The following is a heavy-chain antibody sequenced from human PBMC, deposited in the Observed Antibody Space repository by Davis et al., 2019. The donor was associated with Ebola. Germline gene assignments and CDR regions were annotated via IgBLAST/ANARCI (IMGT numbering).Heavy chain of an antibody. V-gene: IGHV3-11*01. D-gene: IGHD4-17*01. CDR2: ISSSGSTI. Sequence: PGGSLRLSCAASGFASSDYYMSWIPHAPGKGLEWVSYISSSGSTIYYADSVKGRFTISRDNAKNSLYLKMNSLRAEDTAVYYCARATVTTSRYFQHWGQGTLVTVSS. CDR3: ARATVTTSRYFQH. CDR1: GFASSDYY. J-gene: IGHJ1*01.